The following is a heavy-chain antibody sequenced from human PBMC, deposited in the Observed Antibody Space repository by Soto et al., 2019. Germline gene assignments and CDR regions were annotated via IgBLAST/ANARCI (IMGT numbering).Heavy chain of an antibody. CDR3: ARDPEIFDY. J-gene: IGHJ4*02. V-gene: IGHV1-18*04. Sequence: GASVKVSCKASGYTFTSYYMHWVRQAPGQGLEWMGWISDYNGNKKYAQKLQGRVTMTTDTSTSTAYMELRSLRSDDTAVYYCARDPEIFDYWSQGTLVTVS. CDR1: GYTFTSYY. CDR2: ISDYNGNK.